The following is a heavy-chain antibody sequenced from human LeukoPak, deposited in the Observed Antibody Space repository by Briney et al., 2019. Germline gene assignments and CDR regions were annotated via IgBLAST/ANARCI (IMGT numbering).Heavy chain of an antibody. CDR3: ARALVVVTALDAFDI. Sequence: GGSLRLSCAATGFTFSSYSMNWVRQAPGKGLEWVSCITRSSNFKYYADSLKGRFTISRDNAKNSLYLQMNSLRAEDTAVYYCARALVVVTALDAFDIWGQGTMVTVSS. CDR2: ITRSSNFK. V-gene: IGHV3-21*01. CDR1: GFTFSSYS. J-gene: IGHJ3*02. D-gene: IGHD2-21*02.